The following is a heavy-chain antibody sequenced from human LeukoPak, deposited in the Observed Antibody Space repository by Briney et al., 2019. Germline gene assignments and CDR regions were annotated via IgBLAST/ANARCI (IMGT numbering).Heavy chain of an antibody. Sequence: PGGSLRLSCIASGFTFSSYGMSWVRQAPGKGLEWVSSISGIGRSTYYADSVKGRFTISRDNSKNTLYLQMNSLRAEDTAVYYCAKAFGGGVGAPPPPHGGQGPLVTFSS. D-gene: IGHD1-26*01. CDR2: ISGIGRST. J-gene: IGHJ4*02. V-gene: IGHV3-23*01. CDR1: GFTFSSYG. CDR3: AKAFGGGVGAPPPPH.